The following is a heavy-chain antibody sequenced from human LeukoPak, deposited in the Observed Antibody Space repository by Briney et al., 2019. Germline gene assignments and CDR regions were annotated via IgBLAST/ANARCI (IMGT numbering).Heavy chain of an antibody. CDR2: IKTDGSTT. D-gene: IGHD3/OR15-3a*01. J-gene: IGHJ4*02. CDR1: GFTFSTYS. Sequence: GGSLRLSCVVSGFTFSTYSMHWVRQAPGKGLVWVSRIKTDGSTTHYADFVEGRFTISRDNAKNTLYLQMNSLRAEDTALYYCARDKDWLLYDYWGQGALVTVSS. CDR3: ARDKDWLLYDY. V-gene: IGHV3-74*01.